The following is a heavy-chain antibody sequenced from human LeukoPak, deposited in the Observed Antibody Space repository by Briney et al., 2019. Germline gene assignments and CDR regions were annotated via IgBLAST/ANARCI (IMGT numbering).Heavy chain of an antibody. CDR1: GYTFTGYY. V-gene: IGHV1-2*02. D-gene: IGHD3-9*01. Sequence: ASVKVSRKASGYTFTGYYMHWVRQAPGQGLEWVGWINPNSGGTNYAQKFQGRVTMTRDTSISTAYMELSRLRSDDTAVYYCARDLHFGLYDILTGYFPDWGQGTLVTVSS. CDR2: INPNSGGT. CDR3: ARDLHFGLYDILTGYFPD. J-gene: IGHJ4*02.